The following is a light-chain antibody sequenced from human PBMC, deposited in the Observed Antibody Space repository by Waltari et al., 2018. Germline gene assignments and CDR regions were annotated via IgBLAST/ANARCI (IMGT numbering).Light chain of an antibody. CDR1: QSISDL. Sequence: DIQMTQSPSTLSAFVGDRVTITGRASQSISDLLAWYQQRPGKAPKVVIYKASSLESGVPSRFSGSGSGTEFTLTISSLQPDDFASYYCQHYETYPVSFGQGTKLEIK. CDR3: QHYETYPVS. J-gene: IGKJ2*03. V-gene: IGKV1-5*03. CDR2: KAS.